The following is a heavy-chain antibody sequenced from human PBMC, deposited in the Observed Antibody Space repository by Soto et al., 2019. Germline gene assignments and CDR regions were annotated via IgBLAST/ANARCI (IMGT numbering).Heavy chain of an antibody. V-gene: IGHV3-53*01. D-gene: IGHD4-4*01. Sequence: GGSLRLSCAASGFTASSNYMSWVRQAPGKGLEWVSVIYSGGSTYYADSVKGRFTISRDNSKNTLYLQMNSLRAEDTAVYYCARGSKVGDGYSFDYWGQGTLVTVSS. CDR1: GFTASSNY. CDR2: IYSGGST. J-gene: IGHJ4*02. CDR3: ARGSKVGDGYSFDY.